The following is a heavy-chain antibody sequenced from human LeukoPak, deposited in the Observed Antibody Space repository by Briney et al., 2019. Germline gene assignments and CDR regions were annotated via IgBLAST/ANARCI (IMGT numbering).Heavy chain of an antibody. Sequence: QTGGSLRLSCAASGFTFSSHSMNWVRQAPGKGLEWVSYISSSSSTIYYADSVKGRFTISKDNAKNTVYLQMNNLRAEDTAVYYCVSFYETYWGRGTLVTVSS. D-gene: IGHD2-2*01. V-gene: IGHV3-48*04. CDR3: VSFYETY. CDR2: ISSSSSTI. J-gene: IGHJ4*02. CDR1: GFTFSSHS.